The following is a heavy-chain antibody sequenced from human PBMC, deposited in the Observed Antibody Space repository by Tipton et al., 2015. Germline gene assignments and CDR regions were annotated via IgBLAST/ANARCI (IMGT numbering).Heavy chain of an antibody. V-gene: IGHV4-31*03. D-gene: IGHD2-2*01. CDR3: SAEITSTSWN. Sequence: TLSLTCTVSGDSLIRGGHYYSWIRQLPGKGLEWIGYIYYTGKTYYNPSLQSRLTFSVDTSKNQFPLRPNSVTAADTAVYYCSAEITSTSWNWGQGTLVTVSS. J-gene: IGHJ4*02. CDR1: GDSLIRGGHY. CDR2: IYYTGKT.